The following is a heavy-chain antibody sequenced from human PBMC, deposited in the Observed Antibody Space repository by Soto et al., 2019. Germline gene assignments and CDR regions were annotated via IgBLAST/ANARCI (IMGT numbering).Heavy chain of an antibody. CDR1: GFTFSSYG. CDR3: ARGPLYYGSENMDV. CDR2: IWYDGSNK. D-gene: IGHD3-10*01. J-gene: IGHJ6*02. V-gene: IGHV3-33*01. Sequence: GGSLRLSCAASGFTFSSYGMHWVRQAPGKGLEWVAVIWYDGSNKYYADSVRGRFTISRDNSKNTLYLQMNSLRAEDTAVYYCARGPLYYGSENMDVWGQGTTVTVSS.